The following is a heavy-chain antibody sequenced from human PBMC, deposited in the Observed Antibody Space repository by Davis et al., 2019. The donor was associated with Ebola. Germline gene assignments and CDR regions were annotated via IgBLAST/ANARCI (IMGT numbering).Heavy chain of an antibody. Sequence: PGGSLRLSCAASGFTFSTYSVNWVRQAPGKGLEWVSFISTDSAYIYYADSVKGRFTISRDNAKNTLYLQMNSLRAEDTAVYYCGSPVVAWGQGTLVTVSS. CDR2: ISTDSAYI. D-gene: IGHD2-15*01. CDR3: GSPVVA. V-gene: IGHV3-21*01. J-gene: IGHJ4*02. CDR1: GFTFSTYS.